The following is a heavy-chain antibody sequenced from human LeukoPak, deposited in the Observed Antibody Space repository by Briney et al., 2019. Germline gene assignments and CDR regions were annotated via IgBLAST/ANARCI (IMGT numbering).Heavy chain of an antibody. D-gene: IGHD3-10*01. CDR3: ARGGQYGSGSYYTYYYYGMDV. CDR1: GGSISSYY. CDR2: IYTSGST. V-gene: IGHV4-4*07. J-gene: IGHJ6*02. Sequence: SETLSFTCTVSGGSISSYYWSWIRQPAGKGLEWIGRIYTSGSTNYNPSLKSRVTMSVDTSENQFSLKLSSVTAADTAVYYCARGGQYGSGSYYTYYYYGMDVWGQGTTVTVSS.